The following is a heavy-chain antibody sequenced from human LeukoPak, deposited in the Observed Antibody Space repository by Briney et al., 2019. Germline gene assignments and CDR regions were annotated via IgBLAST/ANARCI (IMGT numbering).Heavy chain of an antibody. Sequence: GASVKVSCKASGGTFSSYAISWVRQAPGQGLEWMGGIIPNFGTANYAQKFQGRVTITADESTSTAYMELSSLRSEDTAVYYCARSPGLTVTTVFLLDHWGQGTLVTVSS. CDR1: GGTFSSYA. D-gene: IGHD4-17*01. J-gene: IGHJ4*02. V-gene: IGHV1-69*13. CDR2: IIPNFGTA. CDR3: ARSPGLTVTTVFLLDH.